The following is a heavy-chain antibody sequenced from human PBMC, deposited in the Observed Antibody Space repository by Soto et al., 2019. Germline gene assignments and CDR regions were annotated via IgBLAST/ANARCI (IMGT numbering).Heavy chain of an antibody. J-gene: IGHJ4*02. D-gene: IGHD6-19*01. V-gene: IGHV3-23*01. CDR3: AKAHSSGWYYFEY. Sequence: PGGSLRLSCAASGFTFSSIAMSWVRQAPGKGLEWVSVISASGGSTYYADSVKGRFSISRDNSKNTLSLQMNSLRADDTAVYYCAKAHSSGWYYFEYWGQGTLVTVS. CDR1: GFTFSSIA. CDR2: ISASGGST.